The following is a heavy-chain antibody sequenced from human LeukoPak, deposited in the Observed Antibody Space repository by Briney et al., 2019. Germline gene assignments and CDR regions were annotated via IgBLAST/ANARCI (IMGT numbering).Heavy chain of an antibody. CDR1: GFSFSSYF. J-gene: IGHJ4*02. Sequence: GGSLRLSCAASGFSFSSYFMNWVRQAPGKGLEWVSSISSTSNYIYYADSVKGRFTISRDNAKNTLYLQMNSLRAEDTAVYYCARDGSSGWYTFDYWGQGTLVTVSS. CDR2: ISSTSNYI. CDR3: ARDGSSGWYTFDY. V-gene: IGHV3-21*01. D-gene: IGHD6-19*01.